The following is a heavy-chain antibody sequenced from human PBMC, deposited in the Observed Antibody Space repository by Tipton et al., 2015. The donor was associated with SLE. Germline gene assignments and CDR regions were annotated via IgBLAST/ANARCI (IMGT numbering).Heavy chain of an antibody. Sequence: TLSLTCAVSGGSINSGDYSWSWIRQPPGKGLEWIGYIFHSGNAYYNPSLKSRVTISVDMSRNQFSLRLDSVTAADTAVYYCARDSSGGYNWFDPGGQGTLVTVSS. V-gene: IGHV4-30-2*01. CDR2: IFHSGNA. CDR3: ARDSSGGYNWFDP. CDR1: GGSINSGDYS. J-gene: IGHJ5*02. D-gene: IGHD3-22*01.